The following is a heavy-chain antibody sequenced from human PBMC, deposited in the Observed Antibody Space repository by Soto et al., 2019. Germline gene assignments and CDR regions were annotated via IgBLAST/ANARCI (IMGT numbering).Heavy chain of an antibody. D-gene: IGHD3-9*01. Sequence: SETLSLTCTVSGGSISSYYWSWIRQPPGKGLEWIGYIYYSGSTNYNPSLKSRVTISVDTSKNQFSLKLSSVTAADTAVYYCARDRGVKGEYFDWLPHTYYYYGMDVWGQGTTVTVSS. CDR2: IYYSGST. J-gene: IGHJ6*02. V-gene: IGHV4-59*01. CDR3: ARDRGVKGEYFDWLPHTYYYYGMDV. CDR1: GGSISSYY.